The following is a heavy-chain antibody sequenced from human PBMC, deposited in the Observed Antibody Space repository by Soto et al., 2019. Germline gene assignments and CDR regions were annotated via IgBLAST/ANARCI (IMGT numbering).Heavy chain of an antibody. CDR3: ARERPQVTTSRGWFDP. CDR2: IYTSGST. V-gene: IGHV4-4*07. D-gene: IGHD4-17*01. J-gene: IGHJ5*02. CDR1: VGSISSYY. Sequence: TSETLSLTCTVSVGSISSYYWSWIRQPAGKGLEWIGRIYTSGSTNCNPSLKSRVTMSVDTSKNQFSLKLSSVTAADTAVYYCARERPQVTTSRGWFDPWGQGTLVTVSS.